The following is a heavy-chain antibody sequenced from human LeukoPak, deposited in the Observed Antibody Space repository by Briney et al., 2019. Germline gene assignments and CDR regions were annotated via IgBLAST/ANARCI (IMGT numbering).Heavy chain of an antibody. J-gene: IGHJ6*03. V-gene: IGHV3-23*01. CDR2: ITAGGGST. Sequence: GGSLRLSCAASEFTFSTYGMHWVRQAPGKGLEWVAAITAGGGSTHYTPSVKRRFIISRDTPKNTLSLQMNNLRAEDTAVYFCARVWLRDYMDVWGEGTTVSVSS. D-gene: IGHD5-12*01. CDR1: EFTFSTYG. CDR3: ARVWLRDYMDV.